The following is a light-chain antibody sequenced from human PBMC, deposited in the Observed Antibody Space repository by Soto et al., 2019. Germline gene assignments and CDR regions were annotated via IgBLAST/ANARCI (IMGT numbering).Light chain of an antibody. CDR3: QQYETFSPWT. J-gene: IGKJ1*01. CDR1: QRIDTW. V-gene: IGKV1-5*03. CDR2: KAT. Sequence: DIHMTHSPSILSASVLDRVTITFLASQRIDTWLAWYQQKPGTAPKLLIYKATTLQSGVSSRFSGSGSGTEFTLAISSLEPDDFATYYCQQYETFSPWTFGQGTKVDIK.